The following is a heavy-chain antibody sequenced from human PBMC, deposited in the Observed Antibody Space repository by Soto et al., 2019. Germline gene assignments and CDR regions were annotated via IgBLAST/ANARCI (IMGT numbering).Heavy chain of an antibody. J-gene: IGHJ5*02. V-gene: IGHV1-58*01. CDR2: IVVGSGNT. CDR1: GFTFTSSA. D-gene: IGHD3-16*02. Sequence: GASVKVSCKASGFTFTSSAVQWVRQARGQRLEWIGWIVVGSGNTNYAQKFQERVTITRDMSTSTAYMELSSLRSEDTAVYYCAADLLRLGELSLYEGFFWFDPWGQGTLVTVSS. CDR3: AADLLRLGELSLYEGFFWFDP.